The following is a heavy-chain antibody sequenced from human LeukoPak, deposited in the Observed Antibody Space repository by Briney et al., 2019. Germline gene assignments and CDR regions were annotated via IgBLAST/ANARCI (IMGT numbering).Heavy chain of an antibody. V-gene: IGHV3-23*01. Sequence: GGSLRLSCAASGFTFSSYAMSWVRQAPGKGLEWVSAISGSGGSTYYADSVKGRFTISRDNAKNTLYLQMDSLRAEDTAVYYCARDVAPLDWLDAWGQGTTVTVSS. CDR3: ARDVAPLDWLDA. D-gene: IGHD3-9*01. J-gene: IGHJ6*02. CDR1: GFTFSSYA. CDR2: ISGSGGST.